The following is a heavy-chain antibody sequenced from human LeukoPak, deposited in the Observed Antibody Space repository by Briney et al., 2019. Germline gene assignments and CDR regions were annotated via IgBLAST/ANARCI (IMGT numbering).Heavy chain of an antibody. D-gene: IGHD2-15*01. V-gene: IGHV4-38-2*01. CDR2: IYHSGST. CDR3: ARGILL. CDR1: GYSISSDYF. Sequence: SETLSLTCAVSGYSISSDYFWGWIRQPPGMGLEYIGAIYHSGSTYYNPSLKSRVIISVDTSNNQFSLKLNSVTAADTAVYYCARGILLWGQGTLVTVSS. J-gene: IGHJ4*02.